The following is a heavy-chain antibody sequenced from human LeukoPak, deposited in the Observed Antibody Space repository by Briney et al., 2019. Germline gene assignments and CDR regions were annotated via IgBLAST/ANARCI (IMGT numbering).Heavy chain of an antibody. CDR1: GGSISSSSYY. D-gene: IGHD3-22*01. CDR2: IYYSGST. V-gene: IGHV4-61*05. J-gene: IGHJ4*02. CDR3: ARGGDYYDSSGFHY. Sequence: SETLSLTCTVSGGSISSSSYYWGWIRQPPGKGLEWIGYIYYSGSTTYNPSLKSRVTISVDTSKNQFSLKLSSVTAADTAVYYCARGGDYYDSSGFHYWGQGTLVTVSS.